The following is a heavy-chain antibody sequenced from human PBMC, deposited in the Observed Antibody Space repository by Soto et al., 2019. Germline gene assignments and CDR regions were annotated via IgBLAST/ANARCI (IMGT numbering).Heavy chain of an antibody. CDR2: ITSYNANT. J-gene: IGHJ4*02. Sequence: QVHLVQSAVEVKKPGASVKVSCKTSGYTFTSYGISWVRQAPGQGLEWMGRITSYNANTNYAQKFQGRVTMTTDTSTSTAYLELTSLRSDDTAVYYCARNYYGSGRVTADSWGQGTLVTVSS. V-gene: IGHV1-18*01. D-gene: IGHD3-10*01. CDR3: ARNYYGSGRVTADS. CDR1: GYTFTSYG.